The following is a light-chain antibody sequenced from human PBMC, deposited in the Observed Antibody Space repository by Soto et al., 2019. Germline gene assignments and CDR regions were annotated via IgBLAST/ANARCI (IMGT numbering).Light chain of an antibody. CDR3: QQRSNWPLT. V-gene: IGKV3-11*01. CDR2: DAS. Sequence: EIVLTQSPATLSLSPGERATLSCRASQSVSYYLAWYQQKPGQAPRLLIYDASNRATGIPARFSGSESGTDFTLTISSLEPEDFAVYYCQQRSNWPLTFGGGTKVEIK. CDR1: QSVSYY. J-gene: IGKJ4*01.